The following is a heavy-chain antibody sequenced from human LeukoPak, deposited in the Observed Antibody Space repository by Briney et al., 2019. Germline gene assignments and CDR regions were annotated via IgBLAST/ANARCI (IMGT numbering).Heavy chain of an antibody. CDR2: ISYDGSNK. D-gene: IGHD4-17*01. Sequence: GGSLRPSCAASGFTFSSYGMHWVRQAPGKGLEWVAVISYDGSNKYYADSVKGRFTISRDNSKNTLYLQMNSLRAEDTAVYYCAKDQLGYGDSSDAFDIWGQGTMVTVSS. CDR3: AKDQLGYGDSSDAFDI. V-gene: IGHV3-30*18. CDR1: GFTFSSYG. J-gene: IGHJ3*02.